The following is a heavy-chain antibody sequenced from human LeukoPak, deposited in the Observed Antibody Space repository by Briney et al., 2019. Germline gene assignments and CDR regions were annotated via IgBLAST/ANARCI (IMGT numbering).Heavy chain of an antibody. J-gene: IGHJ6*02. V-gene: IGHV1-58*02. Sequence: SVKVSCKASGFTFTSSAMQWVRQARGQRLEWIGWIVVGSGNTNYAQKFQERVTITRDMSTSTAYMELSSLRSEDTAAYYCAADLRYSSSWSSYYYGMDVWGQGTTVTVSS. CDR1: GFTFTSSA. CDR3: AADLRYSSSWSSYYYGMDV. D-gene: IGHD6-13*01. CDR2: IVVGSGNT.